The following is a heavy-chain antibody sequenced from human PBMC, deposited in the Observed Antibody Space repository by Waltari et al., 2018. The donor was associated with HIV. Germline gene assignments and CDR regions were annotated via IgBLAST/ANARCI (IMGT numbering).Heavy chain of an antibody. J-gene: IGHJ5*02. CDR3: ARRPAENYDYGSGLYVNLFDP. D-gene: IGHD3-3*01. CDR1: GFSLDSTGVG. Sequence: QITLKESGPTVVKSTQTLTLTCTFSGFSLDSTGVGVGWIRQPPGKALAWLALIHWNNDKYYNPYLRSRLSTTRENSRDQVVLTMTNMDPVDTATYFCARRPAENYDYGSGLYVNLFDPWGQGTLVTVSS. CDR2: IHWNNDK. V-gene: IGHV2-5*01.